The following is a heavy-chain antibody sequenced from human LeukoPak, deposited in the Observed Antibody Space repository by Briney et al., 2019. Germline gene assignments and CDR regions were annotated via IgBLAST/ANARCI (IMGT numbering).Heavy chain of an antibody. CDR2: VSSDGNSK. CDR1: GFTFSNYA. D-gene: IGHD6-13*01. J-gene: IGHJ4*02. Sequence: GGSLRLSCAASGFTFSNYAMHWVRQAPGKGLEWVAVVSSDGNSKYYADSMKGRFTISRDNSKNTLYQQINSLRADDTAVFYCAKDGGRAAAGTVDSWGQGALVTVSS. CDR3: AKDGGRAAAGTVDS. V-gene: IGHV3-30*18.